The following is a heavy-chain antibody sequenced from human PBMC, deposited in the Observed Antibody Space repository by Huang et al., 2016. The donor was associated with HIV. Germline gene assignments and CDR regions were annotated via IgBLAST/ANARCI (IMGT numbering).Heavy chain of an antibody. Sequence: QITLKESGPTLVKPTQTLTLTCHFSGFSITTDGAGVGWIRQPPGKALEWLERIFWDDDKRYSPSLKNRLRITKDTSKNQVVLTMTNMDPVDTATYFCAHRQTYDFWSGSFDSWGQGTLVTVSS. CDR3: AHRQTYDFWSGSFDS. V-gene: IGHV2-5*02. J-gene: IGHJ4*02. CDR2: IFWDDDK. CDR1: GFSITTDGAG. D-gene: IGHD3-3*01.